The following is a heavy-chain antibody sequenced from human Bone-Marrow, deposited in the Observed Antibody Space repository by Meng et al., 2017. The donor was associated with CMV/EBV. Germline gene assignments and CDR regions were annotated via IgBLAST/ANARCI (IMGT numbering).Heavy chain of an antibody. D-gene: IGHD6-13*01. V-gene: IGHV4-34*01. CDR2: INHSGST. CDR3: ARGRAAGYYYYYGMDV. J-gene: IGHJ6*02. CDR1: GGSFSGYY. Sequence: SETLSLTCAVYGGSFSGYYWSWIRQPPGKGLEWIGEINHSGSTNYNPSLKSRVTISVDTSKNQFPLKLSSVTAADTAVYYCARGRAAGYYYYYGMDVWGQGTTVTVSS.